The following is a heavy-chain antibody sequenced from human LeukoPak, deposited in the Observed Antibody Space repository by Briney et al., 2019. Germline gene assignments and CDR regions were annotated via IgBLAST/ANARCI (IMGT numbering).Heavy chain of an antibody. CDR3: ARWGYSSSRRNFDY. CDR2: INHSGST. J-gene: IGHJ4*02. Sequence: SETLSLTCAVYGGSFSGYYWSWIRQPPGKGLEWIGEINHSGSTNYNPSLKSRVTISVDTSKNQFSLKLSSVTAADTAVYYCARWGYSSSRRNFDYWGQGTLVTVSS. D-gene: IGHD6-6*01. V-gene: IGHV4-34*01. CDR1: GGSFSGYY.